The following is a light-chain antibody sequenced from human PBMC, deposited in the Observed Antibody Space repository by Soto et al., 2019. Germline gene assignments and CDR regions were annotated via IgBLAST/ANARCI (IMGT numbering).Light chain of an antibody. CDR2: KAS. Sequence: DIQMTQSPSTLSASVGDRVTITCRASQSISSWLAWYQQKPGKAPKLLIYKASSLESGVPSRFSGSGSGTELTLTISSLQPDDFATYYCQQYNRYQWTFGQGTKVEIK. CDR1: QSISSW. V-gene: IGKV1-5*03. J-gene: IGKJ1*01. CDR3: QQYNRYQWT.